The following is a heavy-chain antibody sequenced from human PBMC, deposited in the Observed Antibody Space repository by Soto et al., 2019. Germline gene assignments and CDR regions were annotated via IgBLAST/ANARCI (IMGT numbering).Heavy chain of an antibody. J-gene: IGHJ4*02. D-gene: IGHD6-19*01. CDR1: GGSISSGGSS. V-gene: IGHV4-30-2*01. Sequence: QLQLQESGSGLVKPSQTLSLTCAVSGGSISSGGSSWSWIRQPPGKGLEWIGYIYHSGSTYYNPSLKSRVTISVDRSKNQFSLELSSVTAADTAVYYCARAGDSSGPVALGYWGQGTLVTVSS. CDR2: IYHSGST. CDR3: ARAGDSSGPVALGY.